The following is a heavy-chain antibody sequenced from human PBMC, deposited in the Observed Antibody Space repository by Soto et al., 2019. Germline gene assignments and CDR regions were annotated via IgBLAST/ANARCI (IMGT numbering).Heavy chain of an antibody. CDR1: GGSFSGYY. CDR2: INHSGST. CDR3: AKDSGSSPSPFDY. V-gene: IGHV4-34*01. Sequence: PSETLSLTCAVYGGSFSGYYWSWIRQPPGKGLEWIGEINHSGSTNYNPSLKSRVTISVDTSKNQFSLKLSSVTAADTAVYYCAKDSGSSPSPFDYWGQGTLVTVSS. D-gene: IGHD1-26*01. J-gene: IGHJ4*02.